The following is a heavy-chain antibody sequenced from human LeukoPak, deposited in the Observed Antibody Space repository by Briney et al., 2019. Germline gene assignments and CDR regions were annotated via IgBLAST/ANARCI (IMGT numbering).Heavy chain of an antibody. CDR2: INHSGST. D-gene: IGHD3-22*01. CDR1: GGSISSGGYS. J-gene: IGHJ4*02. Sequence: PSETLSLTCAVSGGSISSGGYSWSWIRQPPGKGLEWIGEINHSGSTNYNPSLKSRVTISVDTSKNQFSLKLSSVTAADTAVYYCARGRGDSSGYYYLHYWGQGTLVTVSS. CDR3: ARGRGDSSGYYYLHY. V-gene: IGHV4-34*01.